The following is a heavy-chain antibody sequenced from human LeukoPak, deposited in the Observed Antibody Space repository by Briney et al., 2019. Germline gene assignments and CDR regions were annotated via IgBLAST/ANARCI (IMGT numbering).Heavy chain of an antibody. D-gene: IGHD3-22*01. CDR3: AKEWVTSGYSIDY. CDR2: IRYDGSNK. CDR1: GFTVNTNG. Sequence: GGSLRLSCAASGFTVNTNGMHWVGQAPGKGLEWVAFIRYDGSNKYYADSVKGRFTISRDNSKNTLYLQMNSLRAEDSAVYYCAKEWVTSGYSIDYWGQGTLVTVSS. V-gene: IGHV3-30*02. J-gene: IGHJ4*02.